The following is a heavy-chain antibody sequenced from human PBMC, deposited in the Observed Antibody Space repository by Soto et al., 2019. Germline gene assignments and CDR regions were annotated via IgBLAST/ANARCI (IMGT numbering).Heavy chain of an antibody. V-gene: IGHV3-21*01. CDR1: GFTFSDYS. J-gene: IGHJ6*02. CDR3: ARDRYYGMDV. CDR2: ISSTTTYI. Sequence: GGSLRLSCAASGFTFSDYSINWVRRAPGKGLECVSSISSTTTYIYYADSVKGRFTISRDNAGNSLYLQMNSLRAEDTAVYYCARDRYYGMDVWGQGTTVTVSS.